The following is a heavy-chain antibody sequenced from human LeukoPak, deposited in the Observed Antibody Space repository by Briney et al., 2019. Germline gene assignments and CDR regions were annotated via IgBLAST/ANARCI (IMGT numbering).Heavy chain of an antibody. V-gene: IGHV1-69*01. CDR3: ASDDYDFWSGYQYNWFDP. J-gene: IGHJ5*02. D-gene: IGHD3-3*01. CDR2: IIPIFGTA. CDR1: GGTFSSYT. Sequence: SVKVSCKASGGTFSSYTISWVRQAPGQGLEWMGGIIPIFGTANYAQKFQGRVTITADESTSTAYMELSSLRSEDTAVYYCASDDYDFWSGYQYNWFDPWGQGTLVTVSS.